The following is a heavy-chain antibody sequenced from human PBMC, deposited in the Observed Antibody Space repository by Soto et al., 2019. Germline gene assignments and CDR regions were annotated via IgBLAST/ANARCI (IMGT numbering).Heavy chain of an antibody. CDR3: TTEYSSGRTVYYYYYMDV. J-gene: IGHJ6*03. CDR2: IKSKTDGGTT. CDR1: GFTFSNAW. Sequence: PGGSLRLSCAASGFTFSNAWMSWVRQAPGKGLEWVGRIKSKTDGGTTDYAAPVKGRFTISRDDSKNTLYLQMNSLKTEDTAVYYCTTEYSSGRTVYYYYYMDVWGKGTTVTVSS. V-gene: IGHV3-15*01. D-gene: IGHD6-19*01.